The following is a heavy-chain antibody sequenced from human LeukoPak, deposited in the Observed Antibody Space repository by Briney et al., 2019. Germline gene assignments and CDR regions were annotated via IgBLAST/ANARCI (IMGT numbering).Heavy chain of an antibody. V-gene: IGHV3-23*01. CDR2: LSGGGISA. Sequence: GGSLRLSCAASGFTFTNYAMSWVRQAPGKGLEWVSGLSGGGISAYYADSVKGRFTISRDNSNNTLYLQMNSLRAEDTALYCCAKDNDYDFWSGSNWFDPWGQGTLVTVSS. CDR3: AKDNDYDFWSGSNWFDP. CDR1: GFTFTNYA. J-gene: IGHJ5*02. D-gene: IGHD3-3*01.